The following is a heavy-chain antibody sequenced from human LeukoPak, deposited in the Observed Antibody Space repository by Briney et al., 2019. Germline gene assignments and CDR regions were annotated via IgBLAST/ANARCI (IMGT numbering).Heavy chain of an antibody. D-gene: IGHD4-11*01. CDR1: GGSISSYY. V-gene: IGHV4-4*07. CDR2: IYTSGST. Sequence: SETLSLTCTVSGGSISSYYWSWIRQPAGKGLEWIGRIYTSGSTNYNPYLKSRVTMSVDTSKNQFSLKLSSVTAADTAVYYCARDRANSYSSYYYYMDVWGKETTVTVSS. CDR3: ARDRANSYSSYYYYMDV. J-gene: IGHJ6*03.